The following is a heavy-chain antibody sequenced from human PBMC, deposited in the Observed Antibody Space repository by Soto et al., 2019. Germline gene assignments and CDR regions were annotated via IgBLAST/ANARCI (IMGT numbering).Heavy chain of an antibody. Sequence: SETLSLTCTVSGGSISSSSYYWGWIRQPPGKGLEWIGSIYYSGSTYYNPSLKSRVTISVDTSKNQFSLKLSSLTAADTAVYYCARKRITIFGVVTPAVWFDPWGQGTLVTVSS. CDR3: ARKRITIFGVVTPAVWFDP. D-gene: IGHD3-3*01. CDR1: GGSISSSSYY. CDR2: IYYSGST. V-gene: IGHV4-39*01. J-gene: IGHJ5*02.